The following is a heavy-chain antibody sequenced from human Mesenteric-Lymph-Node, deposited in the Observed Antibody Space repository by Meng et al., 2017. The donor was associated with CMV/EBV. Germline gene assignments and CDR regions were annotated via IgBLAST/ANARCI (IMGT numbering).Heavy chain of an antibody. CDR3: ARHQRWLKSEGGFNY. J-gene: IGHJ4*02. D-gene: IGHD4-23*01. Sequence: GLLQAWGAGLLKPSETLSPTCAVYGGSFSGYYWSGIRQPPGKGLEWIGEINHSGSTNYNPSLKSRVTISVDTSKNQFSLKLSSVTAADTAVYYCARHQRWLKSEGGFNYWGQGTLVTVSS. V-gene: IGHV4-34*01. CDR1: GGSFSGYY. CDR2: INHSGST.